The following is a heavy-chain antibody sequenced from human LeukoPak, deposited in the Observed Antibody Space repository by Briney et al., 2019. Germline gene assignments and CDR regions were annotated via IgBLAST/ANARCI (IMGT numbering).Heavy chain of an antibody. Sequence: PSETLSLTCAVYGGSFSGYYWSWIRQPPGKGLEWIGEINHSGSTNYNPSLKSRVTISVDTSKNQFSLRLSSVTAADTAVYYCARERNRGGLGRVLSSAFDLWGQGTLVTVSS. V-gene: IGHV4-34*01. J-gene: IGHJ3*01. D-gene: IGHD1-14*01. CDR3: ARERNRGGLGRVLSSAFDL. CDR1: GGSFSGYY. CDR2: INHSGST.